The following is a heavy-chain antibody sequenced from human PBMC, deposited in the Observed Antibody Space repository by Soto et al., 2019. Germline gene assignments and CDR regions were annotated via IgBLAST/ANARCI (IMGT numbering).Heavy chain of an antibody. V-gene: IGHV1-18*01. CDR3: ARVRPHMLQWLPNGGHFDY. CDR2: ISAYNGNT. J-gene: IGHJ4*02. CDR1: GYTFTSYG. Sequence: QVQLVQSGAEVKKPGASVKVSCKASGYTFTSYGISWVRQAPGQGLEWMGWISAYNGNTNYAQKLQGRVTMTTDTSTSTAYMELRSLRSDDTAVYYCARVRPHMLQWLPNGGHFDYWGQGTLVTVSS. D-gene: IGHD6-19*01.